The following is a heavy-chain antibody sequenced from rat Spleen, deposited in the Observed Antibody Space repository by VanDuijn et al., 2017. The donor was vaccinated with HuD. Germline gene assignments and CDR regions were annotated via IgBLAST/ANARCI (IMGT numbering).Heavy chain of an antibody. J-gene: IGHJ4*01. CDR2: ISSDGGNT. V-gene: IGHV5-25*01. CDR3: ASLMYTPDYLGVMDV. CDR1: GFTFTNYY. D-gene: IGHD1-6*01. Sequence: EVQLVESGGGLVQPGKSLKLSCAASGFTFTNYYMAWVRQAPTKGLEWVATISSDGGNTYYRDSVKGRFTISRDNAKNSLYLQMDSLRSADTATYYCASLMYTPDYLGVMDVWGQGASVTVSS.